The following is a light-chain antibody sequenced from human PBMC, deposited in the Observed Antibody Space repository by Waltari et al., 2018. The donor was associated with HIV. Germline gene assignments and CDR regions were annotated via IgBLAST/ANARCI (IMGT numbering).Light chain of an antibody. CDR2: YNN. V-gene: IGLV1-44*01. J-gene: IGLJ1*01. CDR3: AAWDRSLNGPV. CDR1: TPNPGSTT. Sequence: QSVLTQPPSASGTPGQSGTIPCSGSTPNPGSTTVNWYPQLPGTAPKPLIYYNNQRPSGVPDRFSGSKSGTSASLAISGLQSEDEADYYCAAWDRSLNGPVFGTGTKVTVL.